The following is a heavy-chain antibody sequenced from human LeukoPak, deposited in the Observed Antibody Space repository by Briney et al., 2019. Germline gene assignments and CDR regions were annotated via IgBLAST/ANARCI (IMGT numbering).Heavy chain of an antibody. D-gene: IGHD5-12*01. CDR2: SYYSGST. V-gene: IGHV4-30-4*08. Sequence: PQTLSLTCTVSGGSISSGDYYWSWIRQPPGKGLEWIGYSYYSGSTYYSPSLKSRVTISVDTSKNQFSLKLSSVTAADTAVYYCARAGYSGYELKDWGQGTLVTVSS. CDR1: GGSISSGDYY. J-gene: IGHJ4*02. CDR3: ARAGYSGYELKD.